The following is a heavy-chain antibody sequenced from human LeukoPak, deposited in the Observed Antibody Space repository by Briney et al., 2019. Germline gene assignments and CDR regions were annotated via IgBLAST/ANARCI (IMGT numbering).Heavy chain of an antibody. J-gene: IGHJ4*02. CDR3: ARETPDGDSYFDY. Sequence: PSETLSLTCTVSGASISSYYWSWIRQPPGKGLEWIGYIYYSESTNYNPSLKSRVTISVDTSKNQFSLKLSSVTAADTAVYYCARETPDGDSYFDYWGQGTLVTVSS. D-gene: IGHD4-17*01. CDR1: GASISSYY. CDR2: IYYSEST. V-gene: IGHV4-59*01.